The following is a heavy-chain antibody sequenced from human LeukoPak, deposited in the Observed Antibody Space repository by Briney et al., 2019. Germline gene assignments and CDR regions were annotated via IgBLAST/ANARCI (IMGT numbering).Heavy chain of an antibody. CDR3: ARGYYRT. CDR1: VGSVGSENSY. D-gene: IGHD3-16*02. V-gene: IGHV4-61*02. CDR2: IYADGSS. Sequence: PSQTLSLSSTVSVGSVGSENSYWNCIRHPAGKGLEWIGRIYADGSSTYNPSLKSRVTILVATSKNQFSLRLTSMTAADTAVYYCARGYYRTWGQGILVTVSS. J-gene: IGHJ4*02.